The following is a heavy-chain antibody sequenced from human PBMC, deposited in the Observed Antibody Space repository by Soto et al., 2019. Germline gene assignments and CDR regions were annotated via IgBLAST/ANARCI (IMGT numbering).Heavy chain of an antibody. CDR3: ARAGYSSGWYHWYFDF. V-gene: IGHV1-3*01. J-gene: IGHJ2*01. CDR2: INAGNGNT. CDR1: GYTFTNYG. Sequence: QVQLVQSGAEVRKPGASVKVSCKASGYTFTNYGIHWVRQAPGQRLEWMGWINAGNGNTKYSQKFQGRVTITRDTSANTAYMELSSLRSEDTAVFYCARAGYSSGWYHWYFDFWGRGTLVTVSS. D-gene: IGHD6-19*01.